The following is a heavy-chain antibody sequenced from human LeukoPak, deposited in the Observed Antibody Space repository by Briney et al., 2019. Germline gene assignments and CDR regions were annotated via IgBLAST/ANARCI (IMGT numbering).Heavy chain of an antibody. CDR3: ARASDYDSSGYYYDY. D-gene: IGHD3-22*01. Sequence: GGSLRLPCAASGFTFSSYWMHWVRQAPGKGLVWVSRINSDGSSTSYADSVKGRFTISRDNAKNTLYLQMNSLRAEDTAVYYCARASDYDSSGYYYDYWGQGTLVTVSS. CDR1: GFTFSSYW. CDR2: INSDGSST. V-gene: IGHV3-74*01. J-gene: IGHJ4*02.